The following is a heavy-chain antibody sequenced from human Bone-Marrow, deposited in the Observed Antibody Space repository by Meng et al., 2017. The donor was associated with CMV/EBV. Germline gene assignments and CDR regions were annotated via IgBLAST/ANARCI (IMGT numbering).Heavy chain of an antibody. CDR3: ARDRYAGTYWGGHDAFDM. CDR2: LNPNTDGT. J-gene: IGHJ3*02. D-gene: IGHD1-26*01. V-gene: IGHV1-2*02. CDR1: GYTFTGLY. Sequence: ASVKVSCKASGYTFTGLYLHWVRQAPGQGLEWMGWLNPNTDGTNYAQGFQGRVSMTRDTSISTAYMELSRLMADDTAVYYCARDRYAGTYWGGHDAFDMWGQGTQVTVSS.